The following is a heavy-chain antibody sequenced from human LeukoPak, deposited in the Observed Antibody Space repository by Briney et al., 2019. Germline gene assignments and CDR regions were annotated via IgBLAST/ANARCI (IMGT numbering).Heavy chain of an antibody. CDR3: ARSQAVAGLYYFDY. CDR2: IWYDGSNK. Sequence: GGSLRLSCAASGFTFSSYGMHWVRQAPGRGLELVAVIWYDGSNKYYADSVKGRFTISRDNSKNTLYLQMNSLRAEDTAVYYCARSQAVAGLYYFDYWGQGTLVTVSS. J-gene: IGHJ4*02. V-gene: IGHV3-33*01. D-gene: IGHD6-19*01. CDR1: GFTFSSYG.